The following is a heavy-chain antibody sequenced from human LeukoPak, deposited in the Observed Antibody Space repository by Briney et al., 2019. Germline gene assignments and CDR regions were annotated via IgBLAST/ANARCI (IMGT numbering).Heavy chain of an antibody. V-gene: IGHV3-30*18. Sequence: GGSLRLSCAASGFTFSSYGMHWVRQAPGKGLEWVAVISYDGSNKYYADSVKGRFIISRDNSKNTLYLQMNSLRAEDTAVYYCAKGTYYYGSTESTGSWYFDLWGRGTLVTVSS. CDR2: ISYDGSNK. CDR1: GFTFSSYG. J-gene: IGHJ2*01. D-gene: IGHD3-10*01. CDR3: AKGTYYYGSTESTGSWYFDL.